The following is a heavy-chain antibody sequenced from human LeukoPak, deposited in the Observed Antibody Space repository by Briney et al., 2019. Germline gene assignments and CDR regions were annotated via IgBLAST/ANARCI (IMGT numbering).Heavy chain of an antibody. CDR3: ARGMSGYYGMDV. V-gene: IGHV3-74*01. J-gene: IGHJ6*02. Sequence: PGGSLRLSCAASGFTFSSYWMHWVRQAPGKGLVWVSRIKSDGSNYYADSVKGRFTIFRDNAKNTLYLQMNRLRAEDTAVYYCARGMSGYYGMDVWGQGTTVTVSS. CDR1: GFTFSSYW. CDR2: IKSDGSN.